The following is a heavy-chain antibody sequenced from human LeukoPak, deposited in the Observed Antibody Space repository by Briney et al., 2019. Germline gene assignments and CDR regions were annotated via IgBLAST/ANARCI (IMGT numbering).Heavy chain of an antibody. CDR3: ARAPTGYSSGWYDY. D-gene: IGHD6-19*01. J-gene: IGHJ4*02. Sequence: ASVKVSCKASGYTFTGYYMHCVRQAPGQGLEWMGWINPNSGGTNYAQKFQGRVTMTRDTSISTAYMELSRLRSDDTAVYYCARAPTGYSSGWYDYWGQGTLVTVSS. CDR1: GYTFTGYY. V-gene: IGHV1-2*02. CDR2: INPNSGGT.